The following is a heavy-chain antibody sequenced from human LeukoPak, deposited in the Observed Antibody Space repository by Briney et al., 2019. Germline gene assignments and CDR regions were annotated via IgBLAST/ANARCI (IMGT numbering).Heavy chain of an antibody. CDR1: GGSISSGGYY. J-gene: IGHJ6*02. CDR3: ARVGLWFGELSRYYYYGMDV. CDR2: IYHSGST. D-gene: IGHD3-10*01. V-gene: IGHV4-30-2*01. Sequence: ASETLSLTCTVSGGSISSGGYYWSWIRQPPGKGLEWIGYIYHSGSTYYNPSLKSRVTISVDRSKNQFSLKLSSVTAADTAVYYCARVGLWFGELSRYYYYGMDVWGQGTTVTVSS.